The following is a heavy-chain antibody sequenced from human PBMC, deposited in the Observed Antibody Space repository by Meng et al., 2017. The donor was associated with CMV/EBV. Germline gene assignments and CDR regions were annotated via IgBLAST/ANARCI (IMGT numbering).Heavy chain of an antibody. V-gene: IGHV3-7*01. CDR1: GFTFSSYW. J-gene: IGHJ6*02. D-gene: IGHD3-3*01. CDR3: ARDLTRGTICFGGMDV. CDR2: IKQDGSEK. Sequence: GGSLRLSCAASGFTFSSYWMSWVRQAPGKGLEWVANIKQDGSEKYYVDSVKGRFTISRDNAKNSLYLQMNSLRAEDTAVYYCARDLTRGTICFGGMDVWGQGTTVTVSS.